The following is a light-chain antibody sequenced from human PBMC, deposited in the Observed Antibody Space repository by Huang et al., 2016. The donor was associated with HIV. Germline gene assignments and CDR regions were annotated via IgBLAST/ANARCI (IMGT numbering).Light chain of an antibody. Sequence: EIALTQSPGTLSFSPGERATLSCRASQSVSSSYLAWYQQKPGQAPRLLIYGASSRDTDIPDRFSGRGSGTDFTLTISRLEPEDFAVYYCQQYGTSPLTFGPGTKVDIK. CDR2: GAS. CDR1: QSVSSSY. J-gene: IGKJ3*01. CDR3: QQYGTSPLT. V-gene: IGKV3-20*01.